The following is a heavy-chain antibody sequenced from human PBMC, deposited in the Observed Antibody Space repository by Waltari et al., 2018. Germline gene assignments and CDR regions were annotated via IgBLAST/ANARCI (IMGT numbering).Heavy chain of an antibody. CDR3: ARDYGDYVRHWFDP. V-gene: IGHV4-31*03. D-gene: IGHD4-17*01. CDR1: GGSISSGGYY. J-gene: IGHJ5*02. CDR2: IYHSGST. Sequence: QVQLQESGPGLVKPSQTLSLTCTVSGGSISSGGYYWSWIRQHPGKGLEWIGYIYHSGSTYYNPSLKSRVTISVDTSKNQFSLKLSSVTAADTAVYYCARDYGDYVRHWFDPWGQGTLVTVSS.